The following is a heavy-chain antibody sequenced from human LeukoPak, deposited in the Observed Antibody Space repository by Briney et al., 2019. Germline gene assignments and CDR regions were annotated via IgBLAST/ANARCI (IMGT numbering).Heavy chain of an antibody. V-gene: IGHV4-59*01. CDR3: ARGDSSGYHSYYFDY. Sequence: PSETLSLTCTVSGGSISGYDWGWIRQPPGKGLEWISYMFNTGSTNYNPSLKSRVTMPVDTSKNQFSLKLSSVTAADTALYYCARGDSSGYHSYYFDYWGQGTLVTVSS. CDR2: MFNTGST. CDR1: GGSISGYD. J-gene: IGHJ4*02. D-gene: IGHD5-18*01.